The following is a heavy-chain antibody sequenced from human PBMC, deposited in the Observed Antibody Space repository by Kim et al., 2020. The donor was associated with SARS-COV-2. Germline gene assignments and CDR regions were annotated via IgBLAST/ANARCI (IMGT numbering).Heavy chain of an antibody. J-gene: IGHJ4*02. CDR2: MNPNSGNA. CDR1: GYTFTNYD. Sequence: ASVKVSCKASGYTFTNYDINWVRQATRQGLEWLGWMNPNSGNAGYAQKFQGRVTMTRSTSINTAYMELSSLRSDDTAVYYCARGFGMVRGVLFAYWGQGTLVTVSS. V-gene: IGHV1-8*01. CDR3: ARGFGMVRGVLFAY. D-gene: IGHD3-10*01.